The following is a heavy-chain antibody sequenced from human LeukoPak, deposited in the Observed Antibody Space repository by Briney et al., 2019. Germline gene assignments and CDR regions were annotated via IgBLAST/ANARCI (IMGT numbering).Heavy chain of an antibody. V-gene: IGHV3-74*01. CDR2: INNDGSGT. CDR1: GFTFRSYW. CDR3: ARDGILGSHDC. Sequence: GGSLRLSCAASGFTFRSYWMHWVRQTPGKGLVWVSHINNDGSGTSYADSVKGRFTITRDNAKNTLSLQMNSLRAEDTAIYYCARDGILGSHDCWGQGTLVTVSS. D-gene: IGHD3-3*02. J-gene: IGHJ4*02.